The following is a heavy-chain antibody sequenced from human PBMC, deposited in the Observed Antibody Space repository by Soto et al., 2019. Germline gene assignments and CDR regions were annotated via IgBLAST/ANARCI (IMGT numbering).Heavy chain of an antibody. CDR1: GGTFSSYA. D-gene: IGHD5-18*01. V-gene: IGHV1-69*01. CDR2: IIPISDTT. Sequence: QVQLVQSGAEVKKPGSSVKVSCKISGGTFSSYALNWVRQAPGQGLEWMGGIIPISDTTNYAQKFQGRVTITADVSTSIDYMELSSLRSEDTALYYCARDPRYSYGQPPHRGMDVWGQGTTVTVSS. J-gene: IGHJ6*02. CDR3: ARDPRYSYGQPPHRGMDV.